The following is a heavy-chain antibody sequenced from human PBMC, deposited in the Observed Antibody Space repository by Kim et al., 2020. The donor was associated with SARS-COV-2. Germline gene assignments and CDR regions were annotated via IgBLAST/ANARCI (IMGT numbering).Heavy chain of an antibody. CDR1: GFTVSNNY. CDR2: IYSGGST. J-gene: IGHJ4*02. Sequence: EGSLRLSCAAPGFTVSNNYMSWVRQAPGKGLEWVSVIYSGGSTYYADSVKGRFTISRDDSKNTLYLQMNSLRADDTAVYYCASGTFDYWGQGTLVTVSS. CDR3: ASGTFDY. D-gene: IGHD1-26*01. V-gene: IGHV3-53*01.